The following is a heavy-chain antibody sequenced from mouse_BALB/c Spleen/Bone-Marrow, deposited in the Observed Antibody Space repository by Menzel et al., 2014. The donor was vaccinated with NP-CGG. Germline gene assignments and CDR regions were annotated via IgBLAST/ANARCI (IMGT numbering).Heavy chain of an antibody. D-gene: IGHD4-1*01. V-gene: IGHV3-6*02. CDR2: ISYDGNN. Sequence: VQLKESGPGLVKPSQSLSLTCSVTGYSITSGYYWNWIRQFPGNKLEWMGYISYDGNNNYSPSLKSRISITRDTSKNQFFLKLNSVTIEDTATYYCARELTGPRFAYWGQGTLVTVSA. CDR1: GYSITSGYY. J-gene: IGHJ3*01. CDR3: ARELTGPRFAY.